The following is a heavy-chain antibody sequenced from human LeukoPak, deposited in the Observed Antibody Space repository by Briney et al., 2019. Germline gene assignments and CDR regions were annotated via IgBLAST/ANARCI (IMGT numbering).Heavy chain of an antibody. CDR2: ISTNGDGT. Sequence: GGSLRLSCAASGFTFRTYALHWVRQAPGKGLEYVSAISTNGDGTYYADSVKGRFTISRDNSKNTLFLQMGSLRADDMAVYYCVRWGSTSCYDYWGQGTLVTVSS. D-gene: IGHD2-2*01. V-gene: IGHV3-64*02. CDR3: VRWGSTSCYDY. J-gene: IGHJ4*02. CDR1: GFTFRTYA.